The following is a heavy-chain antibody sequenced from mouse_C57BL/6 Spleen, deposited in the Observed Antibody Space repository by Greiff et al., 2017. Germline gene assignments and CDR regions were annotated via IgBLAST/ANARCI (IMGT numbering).Heavy chain of an antibody. V-gene: IGHV5-6*02. CDR2: ISSGGSYT. J-gene: IGHJ2*01. Sequence: EVMLVESGGDLVKPGGSLKLSCAASGFTFSSYGMSWVRQTPDKRLEWVATISSGGSYTYYPDSVKGRFTISRDNAKNTLYLQMSSLQSEDTAMYYCARRDYGSSYDYWGQGTTLTVSS. CDR1: GFTFSSYG. D-gene: IGHD1-1*01. CDR3: ARRDYGSSYDY.